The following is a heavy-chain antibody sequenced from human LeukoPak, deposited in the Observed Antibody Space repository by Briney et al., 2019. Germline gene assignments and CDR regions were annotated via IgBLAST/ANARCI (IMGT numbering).Heavy chain of an antibody. CDR3: AKLPVAGLYFDY. J-gene: IGHJ4*02. V-gene: IGHV3-23*01. CDR1: GFTFRSHA. Sequence: GGSLRLSCVGSGFTFRSHAMSWVRQAPEKGLEFVSGIYENGGTTYYADSVKGRFSISRDNSKNTLYLQMDSLRVEDTAVYYCAKLPVAGLYFDYWGQGTLVTVSS. D-gene: IGHD6-19*01. CDR2: IYENGGTT.